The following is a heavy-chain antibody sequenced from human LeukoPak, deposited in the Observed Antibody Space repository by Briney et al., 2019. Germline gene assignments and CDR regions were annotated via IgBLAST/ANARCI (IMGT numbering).Heavy chain of an antibody. CDR3: AKDDVDTAMVPTDY. V-gene: IGHV3-23*01. D-gene: IGHD5-18*01. Sequence: PVGSLRLSCAASGFTFSSYAMSWVRQAPGKGLEWVSAISGSGGSTYYADSVKGRFTISRDNSKNTLYLQMNSLRAEDTAVYYCAKDDVDTAMVPTDYWGQGTLVTVSS. CDR2: ISGSGGST. CDR1: GFTFSSYA. J-gene: IGHJ4*02.